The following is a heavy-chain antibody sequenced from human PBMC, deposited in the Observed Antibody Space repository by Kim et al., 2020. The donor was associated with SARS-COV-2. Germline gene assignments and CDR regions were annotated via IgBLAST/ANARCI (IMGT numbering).Heavy chain of an antibody. CDR2: GGNGNT. CDR3: LGGFYFDY. Sequence: GGNGNTIYSQKFQGRVTFTTDTSASTAYMELSFLRSEDSAVYYCLGGFYFDYWGQGTLVTVSS. V-gene: IGHV1-3*01. D-gene: IGHD3-16*01. J-gene: IGHJ4*02.